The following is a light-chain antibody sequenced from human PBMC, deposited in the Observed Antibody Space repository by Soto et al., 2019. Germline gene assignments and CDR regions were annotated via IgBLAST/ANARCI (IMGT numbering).Light chain of an antibody. V-gene: IGLV2-8*01. J-gene: IGLJ3*02. Sequence: QSVLTQPPSASGSPGQSVTISCTGTSSDVGAYDYVCWYQQRPGKAPKLMIYEVNKRPSGVPDRFSGSKSGNTASLTVSGLQAGDEADYYCSSFAANDNVVFGGGTKVTVL. CDR3: SSFAANDNVV. CDR2: EVN. CDR1: SSDVGAYDY.